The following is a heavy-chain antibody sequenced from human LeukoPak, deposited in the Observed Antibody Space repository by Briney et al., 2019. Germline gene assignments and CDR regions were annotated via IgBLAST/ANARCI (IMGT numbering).Heavy chain of an antibody. J-gene: IGHJ4*02. D-gene: IGHD2-15*01. CDR2: ISGSGGST. CDR1: GFTFSSYA. Sequence: GGSLRLSCAASGFTFSSYAMSWVRQAPGKGLEWVSAISGSGGSTYYADSVKGRFTISRDNSKNTLYLQMNSLRAGDTAVYYCAKAQGATRPKKNFDYWGQGTLVTVSS. V-gene: IGHV3-23*01. CDR3: AKAQGATRPKKNFDY.